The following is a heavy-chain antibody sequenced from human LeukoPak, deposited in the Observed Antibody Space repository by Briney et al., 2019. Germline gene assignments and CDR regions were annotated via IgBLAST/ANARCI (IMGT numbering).Heavy chain of an antibody. CDR1: GFTFSYYI. V-gene: IGHV3-69-1*01. CDR2: ITSSNSI. D-gene: IGHD3-22*01. Sequence: GGSLRLSCAASGFTFSYYIMNWVRQAPGKGLEWFSSITSSNSIYYADSVQGRFTVSRDNAKNSLYLQMNSLRADDTAVYYCARDFEERGYYLADFDYWGQGTLVTVSS. CDR3: ARDFEERGYYLADFDY. J-gene: IGHJ4*02.